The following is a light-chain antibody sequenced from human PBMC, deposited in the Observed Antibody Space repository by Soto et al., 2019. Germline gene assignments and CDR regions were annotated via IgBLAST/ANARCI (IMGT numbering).Light chain of an antibody. V-gene: IGLV2-14*01. CDR3: LSHTGSRTL. J-gene: IGLJ3*02. Sequence: QSALTQSASLSGSPGQSITISCTGASSDVGDYNYVSWYQEHPVQVPKLIIFDVTTRPSGVSDRFSGARSGNTASLTISGLQAEDESDYYRLSHTGSRTLFGGGTKLPVL. CDR2: DVT. CDR1: SSDVGDYNY.